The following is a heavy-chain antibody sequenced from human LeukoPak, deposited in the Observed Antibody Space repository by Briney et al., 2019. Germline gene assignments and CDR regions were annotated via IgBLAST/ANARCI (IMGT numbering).Heavy chain of an antibody. Sequence: ASVKVSCKVSGYTLTELSMHWVRQAPGKGLEWMGGFDPEDGETIYAQKFQGRVTMTEDTSTDTAYMEPSSLRSEDTAVYYCATHDSSGYYFDYWGQGTLVTVSS. J-gene: IGHJ4*02. D-gene: IGHD3-22*01. V-gene: IGHV1-24*01. CDR2: FDPEDGET. CDR1: GYTLTELS. CDR3: ATHDSSGYYFDY.